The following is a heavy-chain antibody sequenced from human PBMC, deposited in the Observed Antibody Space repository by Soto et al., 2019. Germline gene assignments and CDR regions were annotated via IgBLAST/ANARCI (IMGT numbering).Heavy chain of an antibody. D-gene: IGHD2-2*03. J-gene: IGHJ6*02. CDR1: GGSISSGGYY. Sequence: QVQLQESGPGLVKPSQTLSLTCTVSGGSISSGGYYWSWIRQHPGKGLEWIGYIYYSGSTHYNPSLKSRVTISVDSSKNQFALKLSSVTAADTAVYYCARVGLDFPYGMDGWGQGTTVTVSS. V-gene: IGHV4-31*03. CDR2: IYYSGST. CDR3: ARVGLDFPYGMDG.